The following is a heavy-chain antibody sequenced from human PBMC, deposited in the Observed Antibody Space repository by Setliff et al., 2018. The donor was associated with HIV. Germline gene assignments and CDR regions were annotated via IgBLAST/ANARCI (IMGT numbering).Heavy chain of an antibody. V-gene: IGHV1-69*05. D-gene: IGHD2-2*01. CDR3: ASAYCSSTGCYVRWGNGMDV. CDR2: IIPIFGTA. J-gene: IGHJ6*02. Sequence: SVKVSCKASGDTFSNYAISWVRQAPGQGLEWMGGIIPIFGTASHAQKFQGRVTITTDESTSTAYMELRSLRFEDTAMYYCASAYCSSTGCYVRWGNGMDVWGQGTTVTVSS. CDR1: GDTFSNYA.